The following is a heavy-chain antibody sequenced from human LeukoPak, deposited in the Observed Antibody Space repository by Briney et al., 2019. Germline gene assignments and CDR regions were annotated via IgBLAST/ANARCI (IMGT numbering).Heavy chain of an antibody. Sequence: PGGSLRLSCAAPGFTFDDYGMSWVRQAPGKGLEWVSGINWNGGSTGYADSVKGRFTISRDNAKNSLYLQMNSLRAEDTALYYCARRGDWNYSFDYWGQGTLVTVSS. V-gene: IGHV3-20*04. J-gene: IGHJ4*02. CDR3: ARRGDWNYSFDY. CDR1: GFTFDDYG. D-gene: IGHD1-7*01. CDR2: INWNGGST.